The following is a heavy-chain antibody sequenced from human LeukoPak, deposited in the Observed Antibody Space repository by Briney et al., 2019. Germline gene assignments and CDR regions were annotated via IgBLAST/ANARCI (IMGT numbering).Heavy chain of an antibody. CDR2: INHSGST. D-gene: IGHD3-10*01. CDR1: GGSFSGYY. CDR3: ASYYGSGSYERYYYYMDV. J-gene: IGHJ6*03. Sequence: PSETLSLTCAVYGGSFSGYYWSWIRQPPGKGLEWIGEINHSGSTNYNPSLKSRVTISVDTSKNQFSLKLSSVTAADTAVYYCASYYGSGSYERYYYYMDVWGKGTTVTVSS. V-gene: IGHV4-34*01.